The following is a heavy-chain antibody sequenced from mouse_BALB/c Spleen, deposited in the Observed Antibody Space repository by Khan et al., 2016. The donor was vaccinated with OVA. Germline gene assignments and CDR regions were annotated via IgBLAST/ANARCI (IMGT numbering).Heavy chain of an antibody. D-gene: IGHD1-1*01. CDR2: ISYSGVT. J-gene: IGHJ2*01. V-gene: IGHV3-2*02. Sequence: EVELVESGPGLVKPSQSLSLTCTVTGYSITSGYTWNWIRQFPGNKLEWMGYISYSGVTSYNPSLKSRISITRDTSKNQFFLQLNSLTTEDTATYYCARGNYYGYYFDYWGQGTTLTGSS. CDR1: GYSITSGYT. CDR3: ARGNYYGYYFDY.